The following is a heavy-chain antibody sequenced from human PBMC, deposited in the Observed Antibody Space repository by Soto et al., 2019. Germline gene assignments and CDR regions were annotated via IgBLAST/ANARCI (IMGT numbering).Heavy chain of an antibody. CDR3: ARVLGRAHYYYSYYGMDV. Sequence: PSETLSLTRTVSGGSTNSRSDYWGWIRQAPGKGLEWVGSVYYSGSTHDNPSLQSRVTISVDTSRNQFSLNLISVTAADTAVYYCARVLGRAHYYYSYYGMDVWGQGTTVT. V-gene: IGHV4-39*01. CDR1: GGSTNSRSDY. J-gene: IGHJ6*02. D-gene: IGHD3-16*01. CDR2: VYYSGST.